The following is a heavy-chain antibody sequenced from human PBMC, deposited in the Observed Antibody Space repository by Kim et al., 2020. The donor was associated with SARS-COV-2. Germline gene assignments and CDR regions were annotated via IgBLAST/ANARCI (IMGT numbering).Heavy chain of an antibody. CDR2: ISASGGTT. CDR3: AKGGNNYRYFDY. V-gene: IGHV3-23*01. Sequence: GGSLRLSCVASGLTSQNYGMTWVRQAPGRGLEWVSAISASGGTTYYADSVKGRFAISRDKSKSTLYLQINSLRVEDTAVYYCAKGGNNYRYFDYWGQVTL. J-gene: IGHJ4*02. D-gene: IGHD1-26*01. CDR1: GLTSQNYG.